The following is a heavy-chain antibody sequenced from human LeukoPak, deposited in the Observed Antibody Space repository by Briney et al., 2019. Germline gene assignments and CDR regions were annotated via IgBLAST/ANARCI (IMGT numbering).Heavy chain of an antibody. Sequence: GGSLRLSCAASGLSIGDNSMHWVRLAPGKGLEWVSLISWDESTTYYSDSVKGRFTVSRDSSKNSLHLQMNSLRTEDTALYYCARGPNRWWVVSRNWGMDVWGQGTTVTVSS. CDR1: GLSIGDNS. D-gene: IGHD2-15*01. J-gene: IGHJ6*02. V-gene: IGHV3-43*01. CDR2: ISWDESTT. CDR3: ARGPNRWWVVSRNWGMDV.